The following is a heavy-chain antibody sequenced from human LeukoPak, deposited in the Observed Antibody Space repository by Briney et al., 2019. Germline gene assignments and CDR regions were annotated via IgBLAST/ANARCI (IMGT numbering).Heavy chain of an antibody. Sequence: GGSLRLSCAASGFTFSSYAMHWVRQAPGKGLEWVAVISYDGSNKYYADSVKGRFTTSRDNSKNTLYLQMNSLRAEDTAVYYCARVTTTVTTWGQGTLVTVSS. CDR3: ARVTTTVTT. CDR1: GFTFSSYA. V-gene: IGHV3-30*04. J-gene: IGHJ5*02. CDR2: ISYDGSNK. D-gene: IGHD4-17*01.